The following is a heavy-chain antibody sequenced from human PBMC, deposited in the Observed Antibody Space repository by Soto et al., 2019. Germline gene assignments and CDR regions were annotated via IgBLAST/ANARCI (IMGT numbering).Heavy chain of an antibody. D-gene: IGHD1-26*01. CDR1: GFSLSTSGVG. J-gene: IGHJ4*02. Sequence: QITLKESGPTLVKPTQTLTLTCTFSGFSLSTSGVGVGWIRQPPGKALEWLALIYWDDDKRYSPSLKSRLTSPKDTPKNQVVLTMTNMDPVDTATYYCAHSSGSYRPYYFDYWGQGTLVTVSS. V-gene: IGHV2-5*02. CDR2: IYWDDDK. CDR3: AHSSGSYRPYYFDY.